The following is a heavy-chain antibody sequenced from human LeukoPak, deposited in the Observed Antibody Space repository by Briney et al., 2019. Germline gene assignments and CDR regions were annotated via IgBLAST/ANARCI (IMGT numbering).Heavy chain of an antibody. CDR2: ISSSSSYI. V-gene: IGHV3-21*01. Sequence: GGSLRLSCAASGFTFSSYSMNWVRQAPGKGLEWVSSISSSSSYIYYADSVKGRFTISRDNAKNSLYLQMNSPRAKDTAVYYCARDHARSDAFDIWGQGTMVTVSS. CDR1: GFTFSSYS. D-gene: IGHD3-3*01. J-gene: IGHJ3*02. CDR3: ARDHARSDAFDI.